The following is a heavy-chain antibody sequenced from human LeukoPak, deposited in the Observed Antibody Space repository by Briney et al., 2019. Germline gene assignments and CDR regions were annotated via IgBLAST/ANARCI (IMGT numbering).Heavy chain of an antibody. D-gene: IGHD2-15*01. Sequence: PSETLSLTCTVSGGSISSYYWSWIRQPAGKGLEWIGRIYTSGSTNYNPSLKSRVTMSVDTSKNQFSLKLSSVTAADTAVYYCAREGYCSGGSCYSNFDYWGQGTLVTVS. CDR1: GGSISSYY. CDR3: AREGYCSGGSCYSNFDY. V-gene: IGHV4-4*07. J-gene: IGHJ4*02. CDR2: IYTSGST.